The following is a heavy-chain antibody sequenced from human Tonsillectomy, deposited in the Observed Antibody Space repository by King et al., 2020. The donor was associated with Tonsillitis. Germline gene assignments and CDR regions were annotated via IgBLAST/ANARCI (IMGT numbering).Heavy chain of an antibody. CDR1: GYTFTGYY. CDR2: INPNSGGT. D-gene: IGHD3-10*01. V-gene: IGHV1-2*02. CDR3: ARDLFFCYYGAGSSHGMDV. J-gene: IGHJ6*02. Sequence: QLVQSGAEVKKPGASVKVSCKASGYTFTGYYMHWVRQAPGQGLEWMGWINPNSGGTNYAQKFQGRVTMTRDTSISTAYMELSRLRSDDTAVYYCARDLFFCYYGAGSSHGMDVWGQGTTVTVSS.